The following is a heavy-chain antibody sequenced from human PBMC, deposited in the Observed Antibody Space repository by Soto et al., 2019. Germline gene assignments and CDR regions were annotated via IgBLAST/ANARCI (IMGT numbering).Heavy chain of an antibody. CDR2: INPSGSI. V-gene: IGHV4-34*01. CDR3: ATFVGATTVTRGSPRDY. D-gene: IGHD4-4*01. Sequence: VQLQQWGAGLLKPSETLSLTCAVYGGSLSGYHWGWFRQPPGKGLEWIGEINPSGSINYNPSLKSRFTISVDTSKNQFSLNLSSVTAADTAVYYCATFVGATTVTRGSPRDYWGQGTLVTVSS. CDR1: GGSLSGYH. J-gene: IGHJ4*02.